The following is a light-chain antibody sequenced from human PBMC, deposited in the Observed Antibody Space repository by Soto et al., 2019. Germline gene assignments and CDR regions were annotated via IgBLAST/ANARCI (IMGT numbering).Light chain of an antibody. CDR2: DAS. CDR3: QQYNSYWT. J-gene: IGKJ1*01. V-gene: IGKV1-5*01. Sequence: EIQMTQSPSTLSASVGDRVTVTCRASQTIGSWLAWYQQKPGRAPKLLIFDASSLESGVPSRFSGSGYGTEFTLTISSLQPDDFATYYCQQYNSYWTLGQGTKVDIK. CDR1: QTIGSW.